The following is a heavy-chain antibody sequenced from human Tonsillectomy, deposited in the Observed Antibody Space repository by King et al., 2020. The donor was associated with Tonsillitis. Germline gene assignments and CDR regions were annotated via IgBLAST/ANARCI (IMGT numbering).Heavy chain of an antibody. CDR1: GFTFSSYG. D-gene: IGHD3-22*01. J-gene: IGHJ4*02. CDR2: IRYDGSNK. CDR3: AKDQAFRWLNASFDY. V-gene: IGHV3-30*02. Sequence: VQLVQSGGGVVQPGGSLRLSCAASGFTFSSYGMHWVRQAPGKGLEWVAFIRYDGSNKYYADSVKGRFTISRDNSKNTLYLQMNSLRAEDTAVYYCAKDQAFRWLNASFDYWGQGTLVTVSS.